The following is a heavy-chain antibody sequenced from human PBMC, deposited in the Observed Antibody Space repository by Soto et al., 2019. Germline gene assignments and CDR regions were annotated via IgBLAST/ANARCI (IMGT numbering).Heavy chain of an antibody. J-gene: IGHJ5*02. CDR2: IYYNWNT. CDR3: ARCSLVVIPVPGFDP. CDR1: GGSISSGGYY. D-gene: IGHD2-15*01. Sequence: QVQLQESGPGLVKPSQTLSLTCTVSGGSISSGGYYWSWIRQHPGRGLEWIGYIYYNWNTYYNPSLKSRVTVSVDTSKNQFSLNVRSVTAADTAVYYCARCSLVVIPVPGFDPWGQGTLVTVSS. V-gene: IGHV4-31*03.